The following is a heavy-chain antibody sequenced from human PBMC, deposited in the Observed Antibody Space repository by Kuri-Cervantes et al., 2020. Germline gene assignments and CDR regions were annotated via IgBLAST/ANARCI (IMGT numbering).Heavy chain of an antibody. D-gene: IGHD3-10*01. CDR1: GGSISSSY. V-gene: IGHV4-59*01. CDR3: ASTMVRGVIIY. Sequence: GSLRLSCTVSGGSISSSYWSWIRQSPGRGLEWIGYVFYTGTPYYNPSLKSRVTISVDTSKNQFSLKLSSVTAADTAVYYCASTMVRGVIIYWGQGTLVTVSS. CDR2: VFYTGTP. J-gene: IGHJ4*02.